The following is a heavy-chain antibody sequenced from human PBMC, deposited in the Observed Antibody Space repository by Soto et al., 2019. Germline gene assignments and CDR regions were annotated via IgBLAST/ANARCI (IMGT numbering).Heavy chain of an antibody. CDR1: RYSFTSYC. V-gene: IGHV1-18*01. D-gene: IGHD2-15*01. CDR2: ISAYNGNT. J-gene: IGHJ5*02. CDR3: ARIMRFSGYCSVGSCYNWFDP. Sequence: PVKASCKASRYSFTSYCISWARHETGQGLEWMGWISAYNGNTNYAQKLQGRVTMTTDTSTSTAYMELRSLRSDDTAVYYCARIMRFSGYCSVGSCYNWFDPWGQGTLVTVSS.